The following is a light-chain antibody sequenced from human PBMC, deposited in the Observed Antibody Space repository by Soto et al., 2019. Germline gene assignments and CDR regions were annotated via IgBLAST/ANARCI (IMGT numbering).Light chain of an antibody. Sequence: QSALTQPASVSGSPGQSIAIPCTGTRSDVGAYNYVSWYQQHPGKAPKLMISEVTNRPSGVSDRFSGSKSGNTASLTISGLQAEDEADYYCSSFTSRFTFVFGTGTKVTVL. CDR1: RSDVGAYNY. CDR3: SSFTSRFTFV. CDR2: EVT. V-gene: IGLV2-14*01. J-gene: IGLJ1*01.